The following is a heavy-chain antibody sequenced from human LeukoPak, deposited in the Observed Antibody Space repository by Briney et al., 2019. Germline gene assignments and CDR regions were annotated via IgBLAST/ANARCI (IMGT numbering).Heavy chain of an antibody. D-gene: IGHD6-19*01. J-gene: IGHJ5*02. CDR2: ISGSGGST. Sequence: PGGSLRLSCAASGFTFSSYAMSWVRQAPGKGLEWVSAISGSGGSTYYADSVKGRFTISRDNAKNSLYLQMNSLRAEDTAVYYCARDQGSGWSSTGNWFDPWGQGTLVTVSS. V-gene: IGHV3-23*01. CDR3: ARDQGSGWSSTGNWFDP. CDR1: GFTFSSYA.